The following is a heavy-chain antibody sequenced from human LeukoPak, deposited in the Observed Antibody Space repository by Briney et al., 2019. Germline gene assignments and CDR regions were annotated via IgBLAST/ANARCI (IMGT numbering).Heavy chain of an antibody. CDR3: ARWDYDFWSGYYNYYYGMDV. CDR2: INTGKGNT. CDR1: GYTFTDYA. J-gene: IGHJ6*02. D-gene: IGHD3-3*01. Sequence: ASVKVSCKASGYTFTDYAMHWVRQAPGERLEWMGWINTGKGNTKYSQKFQGRVTITMDTSTSTAYMELRSLRSDDTAVYYCARWDYDFWSGYYNYYYGMDVWGQGTTVTVSS. V-gene: IGHV1-3*04.